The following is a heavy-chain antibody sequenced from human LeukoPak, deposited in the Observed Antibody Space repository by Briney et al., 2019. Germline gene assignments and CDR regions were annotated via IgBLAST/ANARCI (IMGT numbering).Heavy chain of an antibody. J-gene: IGHJ4*02. CDR3: AKGGSGWLTG. CDR2: ISGSGGST. V-gene: IGHV3-23*01. D-gene: IGHD2-15*01. CDR1: GFTFSSYA. Sequence: PGGSLRLSCAASGFTFSSYAMSWVRRAPGKGLEWVSAISGSGGSTYYADSVKGRFTISRDNSKNTLYLQMSSLRAEDTAVYYCAKGGSGWLTGWGQGTLVTVSS.